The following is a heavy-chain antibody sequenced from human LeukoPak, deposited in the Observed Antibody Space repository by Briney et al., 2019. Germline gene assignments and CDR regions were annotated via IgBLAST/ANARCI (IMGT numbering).Heavy chain of an antibody. D-gene: IGHD6-13*01. CDR2: INAGNGNT. Sequence: ASVKVSCKASGYTFTSYAMHWVRQAPGQRLEWMGRINAGNGNTKYSQKFQGRVTITRNTSISTAYMELSSLRSEDTAVYYCARIELGAAGFNWFDPWGQGTLVTVSS. CDR1: GYTFTSYA. J-gene: IGHJ5*02. V-gene: IGHV1-3*01. CDR3: ARIELGAAGFNWFDP.